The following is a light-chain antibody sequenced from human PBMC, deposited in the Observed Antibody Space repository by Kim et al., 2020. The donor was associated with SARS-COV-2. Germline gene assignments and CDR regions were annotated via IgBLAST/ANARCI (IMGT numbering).Light chain of an antibody. CDR2: DAV. Sequence: EIVLTQSPATLSLSPGESATLSCRVSQNVNSYLAWYQQKPGQAPRLLIYDAVSRATGIPARFRGSGSGTDFILTISGLEPEDSATYYCQQRSNWPPLTFGGGTKLEI. CDR1: QNVNSY. V-gene: IGKV3-11*01. CDR3: QQRSNWPPLT. J-gene: IGKJ4*01.